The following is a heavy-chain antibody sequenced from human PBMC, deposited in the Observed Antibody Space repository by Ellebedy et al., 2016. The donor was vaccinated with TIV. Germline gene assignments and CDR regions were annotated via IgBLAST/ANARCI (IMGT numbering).Heavy chain of an antibody. CDR1: GFTFSSYW. J-gene: IGHJ4*02. V-gene: IGHV3-7*01. CDR3: ARGFGILWWNPPGFDY. Sequence: GGSLRLXXAASGFTFSSYWMSWVRQAPGKGLEWVANIKQDGSEKYYVDSVKGRFTISRDNAKNSLYLQMNSLRAEDTAVYYCARGFGILWWNPPGFDYWGQGTLVTVSS. CDR2: IKQDGSEK. D-gene: IGHD2-21*01.